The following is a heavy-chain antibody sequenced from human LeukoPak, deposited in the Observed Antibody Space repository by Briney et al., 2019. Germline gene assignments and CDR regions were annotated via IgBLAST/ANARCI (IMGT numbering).Heavy chain of an antibody. Sequence: GGSLRLSCAASGFDFNYYAMSWVRPAPGKGLEWVSVISDSGDSTYYADSVKGRFTISRDNSRNTLYLQINSLRAEDTAIYYCAKDRLYGDHLVDVDYWGQGSLVTVSS. CDR3: AKDRLYGDHLVDVDY. CDR1: GFDFNYYA. CDR2: ISDSGDST. D-gene: IGHD2-21*02. V-gene: IGHV3-23*01. J-gene: IGHJ4*02.